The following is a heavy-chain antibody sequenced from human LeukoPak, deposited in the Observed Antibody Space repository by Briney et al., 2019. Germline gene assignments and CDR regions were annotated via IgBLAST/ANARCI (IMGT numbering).Heavy chain of an antibody. D-gene: IGHD3-22*01. CDR1: GFTFSSYS. J-gene: IGHJ4*02. CDR2: ISSSSSTI. CDR3: VRDLPSFGDSSGRQVDY. V-gene: IGHV3-48*01. Sequence: AGGSLRLSCAASGFTFSSYSMNWVRQAPGKGLEWVSYISSSSSTIYYADSVKGRFTISRDNAKNSLYLQMNSLRAEDTAVYYCVRDLPSFGDSSGRQVDYWGQGTLVTVSS.